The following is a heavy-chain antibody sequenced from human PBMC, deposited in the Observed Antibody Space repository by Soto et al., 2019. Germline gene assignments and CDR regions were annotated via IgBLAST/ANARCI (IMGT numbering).Heavy chain of an antibody. CDR3: ARGRDGYNGDAFDI. V-gene: IGHV1-69*13. Sequence: SVKVSCKASGGTFSSYAISWVRQAPGQGLEWMGGIIPIFGTANYAQRFQGRVAITADESTSTAYMELSSLRSEDTAVYYCARGRDGYNGDAFDIWGQGTMVTVSS. CDR2: IIPIFGTA. D-gene: IGHD5-12*01. CDR1: GGTFSSYA. J-gene: IGHJ3*02.